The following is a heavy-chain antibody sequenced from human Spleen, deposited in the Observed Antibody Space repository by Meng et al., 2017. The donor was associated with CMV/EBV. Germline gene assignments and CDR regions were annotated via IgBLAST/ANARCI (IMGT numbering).Heavy chain of an antibody. CDR2: ISAYNGNK. CDR1: GYTFTSYG. Sequence: ASVKVSCKASGYTFTSYGISWVRQAPGQGLEWMGWISAYNGNKNYAQKLQGRVTMTTDTSTSTAYMELRSLTSDDTAVYYCVPYSYDKGLFDFWGQGTLVTVSS. D-gene: IGHD3-22*01. J-gene: IGHJ4*02. CDR3: VPYSYDKGLFDF. V-gene: IGHV1-18*01.